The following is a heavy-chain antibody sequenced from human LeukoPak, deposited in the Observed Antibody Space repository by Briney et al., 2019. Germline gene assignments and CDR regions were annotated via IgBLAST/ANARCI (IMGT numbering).Heavy chain of an antibody. V-gene: IGHV3-49*04. J-gene: IGHJ6*03. D-gene: IGHD3-10*01. Sequence: GGSLRLSCTASEFTFGDFAISWVRQAPGKGLEWLGFIRSKDNDGTTDYAASVKGRFTISRDDSKSIAYLQMNSLKTEDTAVYYCTRVPGTTRYYYYMDVWGKGTTVTISS. CDR1: EFTFGDFA. CDR3: TRVPGTTRYYYYMDV. CDR2: IRSKDNDGTT.